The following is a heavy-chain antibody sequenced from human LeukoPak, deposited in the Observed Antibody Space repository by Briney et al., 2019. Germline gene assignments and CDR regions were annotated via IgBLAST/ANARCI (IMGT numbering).Heavy chain of an antibody. D-gene: IGHD2-21*02. Sequence: GGSLRLSCAASGFTFHTSTMNWVRHAPGKGLEWVSAIRSSSSSIYYADSVKGRFTISRDNSKNSLYLQMNSLTAEDTAVYYCARAGSVTSPVDYWGRGTLVFVSS. CDR1: GFTFHTST. V-gene: IGHV3-21*01. CDR2: IRSSSSSI. CDR3: ARAGSVTSPVDY. J-gene: IGHJ4*02.